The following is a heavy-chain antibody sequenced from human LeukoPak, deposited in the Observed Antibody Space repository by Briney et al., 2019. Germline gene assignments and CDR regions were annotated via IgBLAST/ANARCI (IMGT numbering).Heavy chain of an antibody. J-gene: IGHJ2*01. V-gene: IGHV3-30*04. Sequence: PGGSLRLSCAASGFAFSSYAMHWVRQAPGKGLEWVAAISDEGNKYYSDFVKGRFTISRDNSKNTLYLQLNSLRAEDTAMYYCARWVNWYLYWYFDLWGRGTLVTVSS. CDR1: GFAFSSYA. D-gene: IGHD6-13*01. CDR3: ARWVNWYLYWYFDL. CDR2: ISDEGNK.